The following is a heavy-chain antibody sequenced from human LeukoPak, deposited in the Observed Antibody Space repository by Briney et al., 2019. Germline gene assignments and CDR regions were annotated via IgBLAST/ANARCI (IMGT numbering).Heavy chain of an antibody. D-gene: IGHD6-13*01. J-gene: IGHJ6*03. CDR3: ARGAADGLYYMDV. CDR1: GFTFDDYS. CDR2: INWNGDSG. V-gene: IGHV3-20*04. Sequence: GGPLRLSCAASGFTFDDYSMSWVRQAPGKGLEWVSGINWNGDSGDYADSVKGRFTMSRDNAKNSLYLQMNSLRAEDTAFYYCARGAADGLYYMDVWGKGTTVTVSS.